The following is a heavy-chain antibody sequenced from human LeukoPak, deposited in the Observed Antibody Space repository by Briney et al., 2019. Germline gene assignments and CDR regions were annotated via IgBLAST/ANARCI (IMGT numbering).Heavy chain of an antibody. J-gene: IGHJ4*02. CDR3: ARRRGATGYLFDY. D-gene: IGHD1-26*01. CDR2: IYPGDSDT. V-gene: IGHV5-51*01. CDR1: GYTFTSYW. Sequence: GESLKISCQTSGYTFTSYWIAWVRQMPGKGLEWMGIIYPGDSDTRYSPSFQGQVTISADKSISTAYLQWSSLKASDTAMYYCARRRGATGYLFDYWGQGTLVTVSS.